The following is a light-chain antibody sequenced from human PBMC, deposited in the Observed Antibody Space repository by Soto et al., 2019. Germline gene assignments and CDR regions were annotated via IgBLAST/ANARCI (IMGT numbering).Light chain of an antibody. CDR2: DVT. J-gene: IGLJ2*01. CDR3: SSYTSSTALDVV. Sequence: QSALTQPASVSGSPGQSITISCTGTSSDVGGHNYGSWYQQHPGTAPKLMIYDVTNRPSGVSNRFSGSKSGNTASLTISGLQAEYEADYYCSSYTSSTALDVVFGGGTALTVL. CDR1: SSDVGGHNY. V-gene: IGLV2-14*01.